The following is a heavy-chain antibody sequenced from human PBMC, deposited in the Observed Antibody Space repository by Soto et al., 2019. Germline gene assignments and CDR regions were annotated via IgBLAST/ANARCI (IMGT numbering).Heavy chain of an antibody. Sequence: GGSLRLSCAASGFTFSSYGMHWVRQAPGKGLEWVAVISYDGSNKYYADSVKGRFTISRDNSKNTLYLQMNSLRAEDTAVYYCAKEPEYKWGQQHRPCWFDPWGQGTLVTVSS. J-gene: IGHJ5*02. D-gene: IGHD1-20*01. CDR2: ISYDGSNK. CDR1: GFTFSSYG. V-gene: IGHV3-30*18. CDR3: AKEPEYKWGQQHRPCWFDP.